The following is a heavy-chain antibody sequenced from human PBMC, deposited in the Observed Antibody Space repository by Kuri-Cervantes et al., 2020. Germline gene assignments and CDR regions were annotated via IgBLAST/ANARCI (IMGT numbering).Heavy chain of an antibody. J-gene: IGHJ4*02. Sequence: GESLKISCEASGFTFSTYDMRWVRQPTGKGLEWVSDIGTAGDTYYPGSVKGRCTVSRENAKNSFYLQMNSLRAEDTAVYYCAKDNVVPTAIFDYWGQGSLVTVSS. V-gene: IGHV3-13*01. CDR1: GFTFSTYD. CDR3: AKDNVVPTAIFDY. CDR2: IGTAGDT. D-gene: IGHD2-2*01.